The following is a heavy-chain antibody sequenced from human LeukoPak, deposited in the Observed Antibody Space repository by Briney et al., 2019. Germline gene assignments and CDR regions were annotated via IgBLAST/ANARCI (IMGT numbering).Heavy chain of an antibody. CDR3: ARDLTVATITDAFDI. CDR2: ISAYNGNT. V-gene: IGHV1-18*01. D-gene: IGHD5-12*01. CDR1: GYTFTSYG. J-gene: IGHJ3*02. Sequence: ASVKVSCTASGYTFTSYGISWVRQAPGQGLEWMGWISAYNGNTNYAQKLQDRVTMTTDTSTSTAYMELRSLRSDDTAVYYCARDLTVATITDAFDIWGQGTMVTVSS.